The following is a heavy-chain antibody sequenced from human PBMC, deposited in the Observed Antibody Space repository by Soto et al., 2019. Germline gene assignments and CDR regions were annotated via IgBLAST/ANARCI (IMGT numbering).Heavy chain of an antibody. CDR3: ARDPLWSYYYSSGLPSDY. D-gene: IGHD3-22*01. Sequence: ASVKVSCKASGGTFSSYAISWVRQAPGQGLEWMGGIIPIFGTANYAQKFQGRVTITADKSTSTAYMELSSLRSEDTAVYYCARDPLWSYYYSSGLPSDYWGQGTLVTVSS. CDR1: GGTFSSYA. J-gene: IGHJ4*02. CDR2: IIPIFGTA. V-gene: IGHV1-69*06.